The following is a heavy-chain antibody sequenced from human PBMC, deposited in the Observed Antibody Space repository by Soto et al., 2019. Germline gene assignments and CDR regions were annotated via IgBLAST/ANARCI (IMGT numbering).Heavy chain of an antibody. Sequence: SENLSLTCTFSEGSISIYYWSLIRQPPGKGLEWIGYIYYSGSTNYNPSLKSRVTISVDTSKNQFSLKLSSVTAADTAVYYCERGNTAMVYGMDVWGQGTTVTVSS. CDR3: ERGNTAMVYGMDV. V-gene: IGHV4-59*01. CDR1: EGSISIYY. CDR2: IYYSGST. J-gene: IGHJ6*01. D-gene: IGHD5-18*01.